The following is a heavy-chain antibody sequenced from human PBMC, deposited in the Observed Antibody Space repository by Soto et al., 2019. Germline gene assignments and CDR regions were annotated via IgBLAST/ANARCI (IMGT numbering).Heavy chain of an antibody. Sequence: PSETLSLTCAVYGGSFSGYYWSWIRQPPGKGLEWIGEINHSGSTNYNPSLKSRVTISVDTSKNQFSLKLSSVTAADTAVYYCARGRLRFLEWLPHSYYYYGMDVWGQGTTVTVSS. D-gene: IGHD3-3*01. CDR2: INHSGST. CDR3: ARGRLRFLEWLPHSYYYYGMDV. V-gene: IGHV4-34*01. CDR1: GGSFSGYY. J-gene: IGHJ6*02.